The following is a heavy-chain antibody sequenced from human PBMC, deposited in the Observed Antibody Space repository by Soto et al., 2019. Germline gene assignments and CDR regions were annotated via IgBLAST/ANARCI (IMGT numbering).Heavy chain of an antibody. CDR3: ARDEDCSGGSCQGLSFDY. CDR1: GGSFSGYY. J-gene: IGHJ4*02. D-gene: IGHD2-15*01. CDR2: INHSGST. Sequence: QVQLQQWGAGLLKPSETLSLTCAVYGGSFSGYYWSWIRQPPGKGLEWIGEINHSGSTNYNPSLKSRVTISVDTSTNQFSLKLSSVAAADTAVYYCARDEDCSGGSCQGLSFDYWGQGTLVTVSS. V-gene: IGHV4-34*01.